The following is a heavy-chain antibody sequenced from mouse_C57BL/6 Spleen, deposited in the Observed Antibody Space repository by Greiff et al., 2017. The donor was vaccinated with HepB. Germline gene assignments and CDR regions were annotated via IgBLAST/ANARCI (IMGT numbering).Heavy chain of an antibody. V-gene: IGHV5-16*01. CDR3: ARDSYYGYYYAMDY. Sequence: EVKLVESEGGLVQPGSSMKLSCTASGFTFSDYYMAWVRQVPEKGLEWVANINYDGSSTYYLDSLKSRFIISRDNAKNILYLQMSSLKSEDTATYYCARDSYYGYYYAMDYWGQGTSVTVSS. J-gene: IGHJ4*01. D-gene: IGHD1-2*01. CDR2: INYDGSST. CDR1: GFTFSDYY.